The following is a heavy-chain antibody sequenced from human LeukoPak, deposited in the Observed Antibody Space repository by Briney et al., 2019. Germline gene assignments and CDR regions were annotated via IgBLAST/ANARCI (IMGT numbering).Heavy chain of an antibody. Sequence: ASVKVSCKASGYTFTSYDINWVRQATGQGLEWMGWMNPNSGNTGYAQKFQGWVTMTRDTSISTAYMELSRLRSDDTAVYYCARESIPYYYDSSGYPIPVYYYYGMDVWGQGTTVTVSS. CDR3: ARESIPYYYDSSGYPIPVYYYYGMDV. J-gene: IGHJ6*02. D-gene: IGHD3-22*01. CDR1: GYTFTSYD. CDR2: MNPNSGNT. V-gene: IGHV1-8*02.